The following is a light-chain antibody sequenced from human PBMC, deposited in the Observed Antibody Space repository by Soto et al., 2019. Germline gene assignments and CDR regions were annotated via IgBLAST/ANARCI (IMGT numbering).Light chain of an antibody. CDR2: AAS. Sequence: DIQMTQSPSSLSASVGDRVTITCRAIQTISSYLNWYQQTPGRAPKLLIYAASSLQGGVPSRFSGSGSETDFTLTISSLQPEDFATFYCQQTYSTPSTWTFGQGTKVEIK. V-gene: IGKV1-39*01. J-gene: IGKJ1*01. CDR1: QTISSY. CDR3: QQTYSTPSTWT.